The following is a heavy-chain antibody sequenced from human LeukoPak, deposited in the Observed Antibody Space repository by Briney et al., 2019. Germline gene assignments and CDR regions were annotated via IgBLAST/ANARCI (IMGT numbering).Heavy chain of an antibody. CDR2: IYPGDSDT. J-gene: IGHJ3*02. V-gene: IGHV5-51*01. D-gene: IGHD1-1*01. Sequence: GESLKISCKGSGYSFTSYWIGWVRPMPGKGLEWMGIIYPGDSDTRYSPSFQGQVTISADKSISTAYLPWSSLKASDTAMYYCARLSAGYLTAFDIWGQGTMVTVSS. CDR1: GYSFTSYW. CDR3: ARLSAGYLTAFDI.